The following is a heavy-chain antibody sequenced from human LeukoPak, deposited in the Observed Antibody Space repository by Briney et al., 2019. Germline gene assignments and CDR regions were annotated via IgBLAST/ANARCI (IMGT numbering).Heavy chain of an antibody. V-gene: IGHV4-59*01. Sequence: SGTLSLTCSVSTGSISNYYWSWIRQPPGKGLEWIGYLYYSGSTNSNPSLKSRVTMSVDTSKNQFSLKLRSVTAAGTAVYYCARGGSGISNAFDIWGQGTMVTVSS. CDR1: TGSISNYY. CDR2: LYYSGST. D-gene: IGHD3-10*01. J-gene: IGHJ3*02. CDR3: ARGGSGISNAFDI.